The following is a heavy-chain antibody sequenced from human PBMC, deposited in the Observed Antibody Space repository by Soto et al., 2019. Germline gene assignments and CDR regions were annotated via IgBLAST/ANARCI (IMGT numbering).Heavy chain of an antibody. CDR3: AKSPTMTGYPYTFDY. CDR1: GYTFTGYY. J-gene: IGHJ4*02. CDR2: INPNSGGT. V-gene: IGHV1-2*02. D-gene: IGHD3-9*01. Sequence: ASVKVSCKASGYTFTGYYMHWVRQAPGQGLEWMGWINPNSGGTNYAQKFQGRVTMTRDTSISTAYMELSRLRSDDTAVCYCAKSPTMTGYPYTFDYWGQGTLVTVYS.